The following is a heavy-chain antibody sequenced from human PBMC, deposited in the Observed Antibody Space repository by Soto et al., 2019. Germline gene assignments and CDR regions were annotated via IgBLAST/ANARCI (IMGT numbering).Heavy chain of an antibody. D-gene: IGHD6-6*01. J-gene: IGHJ4*02. CDR1: EFTFSSYA. V-gene: IGHV3-23*01. CDR3: ASTFRSSLINPDHDY. CDR2: ISGSGGST. Sequence: PWGSLRLSCAASEFTFSSYAMSWFRQAPGKGLEWVSAISGSGGSTYYADSVKGRFTISRDNSKNTLYLQMNSLRAEDTAVYYCASTFRSSLINPDHDYWGQGPLGTFSS.